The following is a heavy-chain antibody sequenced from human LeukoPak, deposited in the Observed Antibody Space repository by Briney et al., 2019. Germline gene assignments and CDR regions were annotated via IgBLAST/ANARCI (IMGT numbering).Heavy chain of an antibody. CDR1: GFTFSNYA. Sequence: GGSLRLSCAASGFTFSNYALGWVRQAPGKGLEWVSLISGSGGGTYFADSVKGRFTISRDNSKNTLYLQMDGLRAEDTAIYYCAPDLRGSAWSLDDWGQGTLVTVSS. D-gene: IGHD6-13*01. V-gene: IGHV3-23*01. CDR3: APDLRGSAWSLDD. J-gene: IGHJ4*02. CDR2: ISGSGGGT.